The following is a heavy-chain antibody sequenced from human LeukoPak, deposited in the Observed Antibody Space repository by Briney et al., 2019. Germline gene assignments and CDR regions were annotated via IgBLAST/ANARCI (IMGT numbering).Heavy chain of an antibody. CDR2: ILFDGSNR. CDR1: GFSFSSYA. D-gene: IGHD5-24*01. V-gene: IGHV3-30-3*01. CDR3: ARDDLQMSYYYYGMDV. J-gene: IGHJ6*02. Sequence: GGSLRLSCAASGFSFSSYAMHWVRQAPGKGLEWVAVILFDGSNRYYVDSGKGRFTISRDNFKNTLFLQMNSLRDEDTAVYYCARDDLQMSYYYYGMDVWGQGTTVTVSS.